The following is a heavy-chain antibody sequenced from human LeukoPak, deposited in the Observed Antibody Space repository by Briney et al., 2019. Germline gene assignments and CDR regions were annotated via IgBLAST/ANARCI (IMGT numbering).Heavy chain of an antibody. D-gene: IGHD6-19*01. J-gene: IGHJ3*02. Sequence: GGSLRLSCAASGFIFSDYTMRWVRQAPGKGLEWVSSVSPSGDSTYYADFVKGRVTLSADKSISTAYLQWSSLKASDTAMYYCARLRESSGFYLHAFDIWGQGTMVTVSS. V-gene: IGHV3-23*01. CDR3: ARLRESSGFYLHAFDI. CDR2: VSPSGDST. CDR1: GFIFSDYT.